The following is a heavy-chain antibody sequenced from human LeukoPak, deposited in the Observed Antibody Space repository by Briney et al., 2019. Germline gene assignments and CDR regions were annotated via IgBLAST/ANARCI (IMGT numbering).Heavy chain of an antibody. D-gene: IGHD3-22*01. CDR1: GFTFSNYN. V-gene: IGHV3-21*01. CDR3: ASPYYYDSSGYYLWGRRWSHNFDAFDI. J-gene: IGHJ3*02. Sequence: PGGSLRLSCAVSGFTFSNYNMNWVRQAPGKGLEWVSFISSSSSYIYYADSVKGRFTISRDNSKNTLCLQMNSLRAEDTAVYYCASPYYYDSSGYYLWGRRWSHNFDAFDIWGQGTMVTVSS. CDR2: ISSSSSYI.